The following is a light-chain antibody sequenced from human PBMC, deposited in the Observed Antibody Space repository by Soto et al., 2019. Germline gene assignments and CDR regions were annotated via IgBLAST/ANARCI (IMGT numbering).Light chain of an antibody. CDR2: DAS. CDR3: QQYHSYYPWT. V-gene: IGKV1-5*01. CDR1: HSISSW. Sequence: DIHITQSPSTLSASVGDRLTITCRASHSISSWVAWYQQKPGKPPKLLIYDASSLESGVPSRFSGSGSGTDFSLTITSLQPDDSATYYCQQYHSYYPWTFGQGTKVDIK. J-gene: IGKJ1*01.